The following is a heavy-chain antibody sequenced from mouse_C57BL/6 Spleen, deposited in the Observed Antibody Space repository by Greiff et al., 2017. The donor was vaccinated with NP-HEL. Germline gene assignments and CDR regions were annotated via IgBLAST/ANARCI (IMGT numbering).Heavy chain of an antibody. J-gene: IGHJ4*01. D-gene: IGHD2-4*01. Sequence: QVQLQQPEAELVKPGASVKMSCKASGYTFTSYWITWVKQRPGQGLEWIGDIYPGSGSTNYNEKFKSKATLTVDTSSSTAYMQLSSLTSEDSAVYYCAQIYYDYEGAMDYWGQGTSVTVSS. CDR3: AQIYYDYEGAMDY. V-gene: IGHV1-55*01. CDR2: IYPGSGST. CDR1: GYTFTSYW.